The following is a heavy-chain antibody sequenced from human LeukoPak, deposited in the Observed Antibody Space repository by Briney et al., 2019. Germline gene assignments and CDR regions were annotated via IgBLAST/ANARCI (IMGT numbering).Heavy chain of an antibody. CDR3: ALSRSWFRYGLVV. Sequence: ASVKVSYKASGYTFTGYYLQWVRQAPGQGLEWMGWINPKSGGTNYARKFLGRVTMTGDTSISTVYMVLGRLRFDDTAVYYCALSRSWFRYGLVVWGRGATVTVSS. CDR2: INPKSGGT. J-gene: IGHJ6*02. V-gene: IGHV1-2*02. CDR1: GYTFTGYY. D-gene: IGHD6-13*01.